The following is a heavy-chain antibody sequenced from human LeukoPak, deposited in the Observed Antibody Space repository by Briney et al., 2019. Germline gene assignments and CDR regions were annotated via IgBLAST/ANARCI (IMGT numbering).Heavy chain of an antibody. D-gene: IGHD2-2*01. CDR3: ARRGRGTRTFDY. J-gene: IGHJ4*02. CDR2: INHSGST. Sequence: SETLSLTCAVYGGSFSGYYWSWIRQPPGKGLVWIGEINHSGSTNYNPSLKSRVTISVDTSKNQFSLKLSSVTAADTAVYYCARRGRGTRTFDYWGQGTLVTVSS. V-gene: IGHV4-34*01. CDR1: GGSFSGYY.